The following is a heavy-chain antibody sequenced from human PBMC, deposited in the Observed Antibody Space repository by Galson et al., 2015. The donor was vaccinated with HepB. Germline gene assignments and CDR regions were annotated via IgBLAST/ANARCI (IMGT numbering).Heavy chain of an antibody. CDR2: LSHDGRNT. D-gene: IGHD6-19*01. Sequence: SLRLPCAASGFTFSSYSIHWVREAPGKGLEWVAILSHDGRNTYYAYSVKGRFTISRDNSRNTLYLQMNGLRSDDTAVYYCARGRGAGWYEGNDNGGQGTRVVVSS. V-gene: IGHV3-30*04. CDR3: ARGRGAGWYEGNDN. J-gene: IGHJ4*02. CDR1: GFTFSSYS.